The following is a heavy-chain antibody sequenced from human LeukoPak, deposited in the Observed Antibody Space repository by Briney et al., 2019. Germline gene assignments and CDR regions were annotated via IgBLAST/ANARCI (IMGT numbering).Heavy chain of an antibody. J-gene: IGHJ4*02. V-gene: IGHV3-48*03. CDR2: ISSGGGTT. CDR1: GFTFSIYE. Sequence: PGGSLRLSCAVSGFTFSIYEMNWVRQAPGKGLECISYISSGGGTTYYADSVKGRFTISRDNAENSLYLEMNTLRAEDTAVYYCARAFLGSGSFWGQGTLVTVSS. D-gene: IGHD3-10*01. CDR3: ARAFLGSGSF.